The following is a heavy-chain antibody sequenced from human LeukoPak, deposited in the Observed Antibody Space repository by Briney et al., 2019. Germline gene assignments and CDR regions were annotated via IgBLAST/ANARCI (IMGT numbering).Heavy chain of an antibody. CDR1: GYTFTSYD. D-gene: IGHD3-10*01. Sequence: GAPVKVSCKASGYTFTSYDINWVRQATGQGLEWMGWMNPNSGNTGYAQKFQGRVTMTRNTSISTAYMELSSLRSEDTAVYYCARGNTMVRGVKFVDYWGQGTLVTVSS. CDR3: ARGNTMVRGVKFVDY. V-gene: IGHV1-8*01. J-gene: IGHJ4*02. CDR2: MNPNSGNT.